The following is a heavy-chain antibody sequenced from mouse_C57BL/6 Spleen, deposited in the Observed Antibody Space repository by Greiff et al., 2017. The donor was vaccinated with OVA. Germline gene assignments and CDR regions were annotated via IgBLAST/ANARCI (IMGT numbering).Heavy chain of an antibody. D-gene: IGHD3-3*01. J-gene: IGHJ4*01. CDR3: ARRGGDECSYARDY. CDR1: GFSLTSYG. Sequence: VKLMESGPGLVQPSQSLSITCTVSGFSLTSYGVHWVRQSPGKGLEWLGVIWSGGSTDYNAAFISRLSISKDNSKSQVFFKMNSLQADDTAIYYCARRGGDECSYARDYWGQGTSVTVSS. V-gene: IGHV2-2*01. CDR2: IWSGGST.